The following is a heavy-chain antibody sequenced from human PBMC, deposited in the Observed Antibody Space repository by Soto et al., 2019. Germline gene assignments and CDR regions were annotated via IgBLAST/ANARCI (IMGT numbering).Heavy chain of an antibody. CDR1: GDSVSSGSYY. Sequence: SETLSLTCSVSGDSVSSGSYYWSCFRQPPGKGLEWIGYIFYSGNTNYNPSLQSRVTISVDTSKNQFSLKLRSVTAADTAMYYCARVSRPDNWFDPWGQGTLVTVSS. CDR3: ARVSRPDNWFDP. V-gene: IGHV4-61*01. J-gene: IGHJ5*02. CDR2: IFYSGNT.